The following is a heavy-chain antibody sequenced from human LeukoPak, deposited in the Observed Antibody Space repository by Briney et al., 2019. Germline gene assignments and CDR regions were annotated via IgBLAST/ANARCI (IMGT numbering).Heavy chain of an antibody. Sequence: GSLRLSCAASGFTFSSYSMNWVRQPPGKGLEWIGEIYHSGSTNYNPSLKSRVTISVDKSKNQFSLKLSSVTAADTAVYYCARGGYSYGYYWGQGTLVTVSS. CDR1: GFTFSSYSM. V-gene: IGHV4-4*02. CDR3: ARGGYSYGYY. J-gene: IGHJ4*02. CDR2: IYHSGST. D-gene: IGHD5-18*01.